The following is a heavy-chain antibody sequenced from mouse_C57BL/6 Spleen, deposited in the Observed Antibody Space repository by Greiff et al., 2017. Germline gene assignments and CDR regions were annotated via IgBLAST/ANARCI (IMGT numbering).Heavy chain of an antibody. J-gene: IGHJ3*01. CDR3: ARGDYDFPFAY. CDR2: IYPRSGNT. Sequence: QVHVKQSGAELARPGASVKLSCKASGYTFTSYGISWVKQRPGQGLEWIGEIYPRSGNTYYNEKFKGKATLTADKSSSTAYMELRSLTSEDSAVYFCARGDYDFPFAYWGQGTLVTVSA. V-gene: IGHV1-81*01. D-gene: IGHD2-4*01. CDR1: GYTFTSYG.